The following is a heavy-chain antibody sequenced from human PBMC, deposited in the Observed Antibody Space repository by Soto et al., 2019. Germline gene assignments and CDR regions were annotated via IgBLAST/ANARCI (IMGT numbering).Heavy chain of an antibody. Sequence: SETLSLTCPVSGCSISSGGYYWSWIRQHPGKGLEWIGYIYYSGSTYYNPSLKSRVTISVDTSKNQFSLKLSSVTAADTAVYYCARVRGHWGESYYYFDYWGQGTLVTVSS. CDR1: GCSISSGGYY. CDR3: ARVRGHWGESYYYFDY. D-gene: IGHD7-27*01. V-gene: IGHV4-31*03. CDR2: IYYSGST. J-gene: IGHJ4*02.